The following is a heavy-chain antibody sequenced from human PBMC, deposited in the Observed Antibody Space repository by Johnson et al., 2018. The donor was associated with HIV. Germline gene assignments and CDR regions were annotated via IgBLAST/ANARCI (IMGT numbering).Heavy chain of an antibody. Sequence: VQLVESGGGLVQPGGSLRLSCAASGFTFDDYGMTWVRQAPGKGLEWVANINEDGSNKFYVDSVKGRFTISRDNAKNSLSLQMNSLRAEDTAVYYCGREYKLSSGTYSSAFDIWGQGTMVIVSS. D-gene: IGHD1-26*01. J-gene: IGHJ3*02. CDR1: GFTFDDYG. V-gene: IGHV3-7*01. CDR2: INEDGSNK. CDR3: GREYKLSSGTYSSAFDI.